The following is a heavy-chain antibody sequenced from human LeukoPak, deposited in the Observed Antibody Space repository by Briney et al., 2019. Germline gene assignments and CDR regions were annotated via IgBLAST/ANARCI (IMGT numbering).Heavy chain of an antibody. CDR1: GFTFSSYA. CDR3: ARHPLEWGGTYYVDY. CDR2: ISYDAIDK. V-gene: IGHV3-30*01. D-gene: IGHD3-3*01. Sequence: PGGSLRLSCAASGFTFSSYAMHGVREAPGKGLEGVAVISYDAIDKYYADSVKCRFTISRDNSKNTLHLQMTSLRPEDTAVYYCARHPLEWGGTYYVDYWGQGTLVTVSS. J-gene: IGHJ4*02.